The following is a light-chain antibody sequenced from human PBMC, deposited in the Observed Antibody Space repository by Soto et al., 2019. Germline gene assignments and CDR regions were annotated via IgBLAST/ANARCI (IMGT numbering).Light chain of an antibody. CDR2: DAS. CDR3: QHYDDIPRT. J-gene: IGKJ3*01. CDR1: QDIRNY. Sequence: DIQMTQSPSSLSASVGDRVTITCQASQDIRNYLNWYQQKPGKAPKLLIYDASNLETGVPSRFSGSGSGTDYTFTISSLQPEDIATYYCQHYDDIPRTFGPGTKEDIK. V-gene: IGKV1-33*01.